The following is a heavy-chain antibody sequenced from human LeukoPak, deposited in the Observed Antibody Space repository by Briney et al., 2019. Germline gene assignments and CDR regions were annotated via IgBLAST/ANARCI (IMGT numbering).Heavy chain of an antibody. D-gene: IGHD3-3*01. CDR3: ARVKGDFWSGLAQNWFDP. Sequence: PGGSLRLSCAASGFRFGSYWMTWVRQAPGKGLEWVAHIKEDGSAENYVDSVKGRFSISRDNAKNSLYLQMNSLRVEDTAVYYCARVKGDFWSGLAQNWFDPWGQGTLVTVSS. CDR1: GFRFGSYW. V-gene: IGHV3-7*03. J-gene: IGHJ5*02. CDR2: IKEDGSAE.